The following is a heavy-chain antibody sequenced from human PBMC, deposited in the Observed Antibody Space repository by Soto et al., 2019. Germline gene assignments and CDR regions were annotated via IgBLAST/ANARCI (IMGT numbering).Heavy chain of an antibody. V-gene: IGHV3-23*01. D-gene: IGHD2-2*01. CDR3: AKRQSNTSWYAFDR. CDR2: LSGTGTST. Sequence: GGSLRLSCAASGFTFSSFGFSWVRQAPGKGLEWVSTLSGTGTSTYYADSVKGRFTISRDDTKNTLYLQMNSLRAEDTAVYFCAKRQSNTSWYAFDRWGQGTMVTVSS. CDR1: GFTFSSFG. J-gene: IGHJ3*01.